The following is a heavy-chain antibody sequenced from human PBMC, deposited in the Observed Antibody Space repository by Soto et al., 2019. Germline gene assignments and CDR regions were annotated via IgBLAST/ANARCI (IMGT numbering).Heavy chain of an antibody. Sequence: SETLSLTCAVYGGSFSGYYWSWIRQPPGKGLEWIGEINHSGSTNYNPSLKSRVTISVDTSKNQFSLKLSSVTAADTAVYYCARSHIAVAGTGLNWFDPWGQGTRVTV. J-gene: IGHJ5*02. D-gene: IGHD6-19*01. CDR3: ARSHIAVAGTGLNWFDP. CDR1: GGSFSGYY. CDR2: INHSGST. V-gene: IGHV4-34*01.